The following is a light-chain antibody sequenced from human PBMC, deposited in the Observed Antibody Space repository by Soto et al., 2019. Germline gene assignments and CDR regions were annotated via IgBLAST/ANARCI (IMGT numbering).Light chain of an antibody. CDR2: KAS. J-gene: IGKJ1*01. Sequence: DIQMTQSPSTLSASLGARATITCRASQTISTLLAWYQQRPGKAPNLLIYKASSLESGVPSRFSGSGSGTEFTLTISSLQPDDFATYFCQQYSTYPWTFGQGTKVEVK. CDR3: QQYSTYPWT. V-gene: IGKV1-5*03. CDR1: QTISTL.